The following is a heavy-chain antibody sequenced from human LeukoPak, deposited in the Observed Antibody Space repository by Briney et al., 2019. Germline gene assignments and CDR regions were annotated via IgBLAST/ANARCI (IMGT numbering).Heavy chain of an antibody. CDR2: IWYDGSNK. D-gene: IGHD6-19*01. Sequence: GGSLGLSCAASGFTFSSYGMHWVRQAPGKGLEWVAVIWYDGSNKYYADSVKGRFTISRDNSKNTLYLQMNSLRAEDTAVYYCAKAAYSSGWFYFDYWGQGTLVTVSS. CDR3: AKAAYSSGWFYFDY. J-gene: IGHJ4*02. CDR1: GFTFSSYG. V-gene: IGHV3-33*06.